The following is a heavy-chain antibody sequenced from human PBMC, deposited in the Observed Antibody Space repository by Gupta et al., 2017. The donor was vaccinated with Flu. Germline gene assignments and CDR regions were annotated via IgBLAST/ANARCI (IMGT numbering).Heavy chain of an antibody. CDR1: GFSVSTNGVG. Sequence: QITLKESGPTLVKPTQTLKVTCTLSGFSVSTNGVGVGWVRQPPGKAPEWLALIYWDDDKRYSPSLKSRLTITKDTSKNQVVLTMTNMDPVDTATYFCARLGGVRGLMGAFDIWGQGTVVTVSS. CDR2: IYWDDDK. CDR3: ARLGGVRGLMGAFDI. J-gene: IGHJ3*02. D-gene: IGHD3-10*01. V-gene: IGHV2-5*02.